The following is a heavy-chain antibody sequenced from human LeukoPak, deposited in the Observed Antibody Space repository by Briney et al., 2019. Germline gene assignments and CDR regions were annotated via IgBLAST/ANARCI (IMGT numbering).Heavy chain of an antibody. J-gene: IGHJ5*02. V-gene: IGHV1-8*03. D-gene: IGHD3-3*01. CDR1: GYTFTSYD. CDR3: ARTYYDFWSGYSLVYNWFDP. Sequence: ASVKVSFKVSGYTFTSYDINWVRQATGQGLEWMGWMNPNSGNTGYAQKFQGRVTITRNTSINTAYMELSSLRSEDTGVYCCARTYYDFWSGYSLVYNWFDPWGQGTLVTVSS. CDR2: MNPNSGNT.